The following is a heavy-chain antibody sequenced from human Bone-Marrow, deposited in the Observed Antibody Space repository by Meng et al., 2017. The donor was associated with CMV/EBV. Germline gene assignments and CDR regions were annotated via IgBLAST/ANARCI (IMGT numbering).Heavy chain of an antibody. J-gene: IGHJ6*02. V-gene: IGHV3-30-3*01. CDR1: GFTFSNHV. CDR2: ISFDGHNE. CDR3: ARDDLPGAGRALDV. Sequence: LSLTCAASGFTFSNHVMHWVRQAPGKGLEWVAAISFDGHNEYYADSVKGRFTISRDTSKKTLYLQMDSLRAEDTALYYCARDDLPGAGRALDVWGQGATVTVSS. D-gene: IGHD6-19*01.